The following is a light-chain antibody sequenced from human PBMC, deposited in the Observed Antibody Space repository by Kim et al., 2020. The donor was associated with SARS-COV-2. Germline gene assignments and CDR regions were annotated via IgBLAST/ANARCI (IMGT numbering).Light chain of an antibody. J-gene: IGLJ3*02. CDR1: SSDVGNYDY. Sequence: GQSITIACTGTSSDVGNYDYVSWYQQRPRTAPQVIIYEGNKRPSGVSDRFSGSKSGNTASLTVSGLQAEDETDYYCGSYAGSGTWVFGGGTQLTVL. V-gene: IGLV2-23*01. CDR3: GSYAGSGTWV. CDR2: EGN.